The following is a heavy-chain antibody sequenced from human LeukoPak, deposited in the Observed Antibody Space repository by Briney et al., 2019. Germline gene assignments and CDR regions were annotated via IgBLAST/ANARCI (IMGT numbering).Heavy chain of an antibody. CDR1: GFTFSSYG. J-gene: IGHJ4*02. CDR2: IWYDGSNK. CDR3: ARDGSLYGDYYFEY. V-gene: IGHV3-33*01. D-gene: IGHD4-17*01. Sequence: AGGSLRLSCAASGFTFSSYGMHWVRQAPGKGLEWVAVIWYDGSNKYYVDSVKGRFTISRDNSKNTLYLQMNSLRAEDTAVYYCARDGSLYGDYYFEYWGQGTLVTVSS.